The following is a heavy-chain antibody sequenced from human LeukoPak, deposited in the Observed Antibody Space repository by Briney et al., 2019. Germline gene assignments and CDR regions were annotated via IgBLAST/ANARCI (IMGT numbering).Heavy chain of an antibody. J-gene: IGHJ5*02. Sequence: GGSLRLSCEDSEFTISSYWMHWVRQAPGKGLVWVSRISTDGSSTSYADSVKGRFTISRDNARKTLYLQMNSVRAEDTAVYYCARDFKEADPWVQGTLVTVSS. CDR2: ISTDGSST. CDR3: ARDFKEADP. CDR1: EFTISSYW. V-gene: IGHV3-74*01.